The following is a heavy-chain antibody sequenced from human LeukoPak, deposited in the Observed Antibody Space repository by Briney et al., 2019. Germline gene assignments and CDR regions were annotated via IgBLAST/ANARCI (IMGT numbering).Heavy chain of an antibody. CDR2: IHTGGST. J-gene: IGHJ4*02. CDR1: GFTFRSYW. V-gene: IGHV3-53*01. D-gene: IGHD6-19*01. CDR3: ARGGPIAVAGYYFDY. Sequence: GGSLRLSCAASGFTFRSYWMSWVRQAPGKGLEWVSIIHTGGSTYYAGSVKGRFTISRDNSKNTLYLQMNSLRAEDTAVYFCARGGPIAVAGYYFDYWGQGTLVTVSS.